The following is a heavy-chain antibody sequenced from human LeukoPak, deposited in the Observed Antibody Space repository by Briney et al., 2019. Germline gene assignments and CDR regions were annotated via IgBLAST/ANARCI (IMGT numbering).Heavy chain of an antibody. Sequence: GASVKVSCKASGYPFDNFGLTWVRQAPGQGLEWLGWISAYNGNTHYAQKFRGRLTMTTGTSTTTAYLELRSLKSDATAVYYCAREDKKDSGLSYDYYFDYWGQGTLVTVSS. CDR2: ISAYNGNT. CDR3: AREDKKDSGLSYDYYFDY. D-gene: IGHD5-12*01. CDR1: GYPFDNFG. V-gene: IGHV1-18*01. J-gene: IGHJ4*02.